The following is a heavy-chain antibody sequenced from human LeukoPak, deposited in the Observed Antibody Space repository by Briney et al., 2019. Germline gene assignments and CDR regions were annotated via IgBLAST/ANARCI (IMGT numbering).Heavy chain of an antibody. CDR2: IYYSGNT. V-gene: IGHV4-39*01. Sequence: PSETLSLTCAVYGGSFSGYYWGWIRQPPGKGLEWIGTIYYSGNTYYNPSLKSRVTISVDTSKNQFSLKLSSVTAADTAVYYCARHGYSNYADFWGQGTLVTVSS. J-gene: IGHJ4*02. CDR1: GGSFSGYY. D-gene: IGHD4-11*01. CDR3: ARHGYSNYADF.